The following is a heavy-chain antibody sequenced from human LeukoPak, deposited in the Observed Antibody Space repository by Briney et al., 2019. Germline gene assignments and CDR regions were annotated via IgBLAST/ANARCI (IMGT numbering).Heavy chain of an antibody. V-gene: IGHV3-21*01. D-gene: IGHD3-10*01. CDR1: GFTFSSYS. CDR3: AREKGGYNGSGNDSTWGYYYYYMDV. Sequence: GGSLRLSCAASGFTFSSYSMNWVRQAPGKGLEWVSSISSSSSYIYYADSVKGRFTISRDNAKNSLYLQMNSLRAEDTAVYYCAREKGGYNGSGNDSTWGYYYYYMDVWGKGTTVTVSS. CDR2: ISSSSSYI. J-gene: IGHJ6*03.